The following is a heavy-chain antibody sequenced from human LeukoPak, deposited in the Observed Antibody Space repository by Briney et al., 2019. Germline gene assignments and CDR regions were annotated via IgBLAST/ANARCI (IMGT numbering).Heavy chain of an antibody. D-gene: IGHD2-2*01. V-gene: IGHV3-48*03. Sequence: GGSLRLSCAASGFTFSAFEMNWVRQAPGKGLEWLSYISGSGGTTLYAYSVKGRFTISRDNAKNSLYLQMNSLRVEDTAVYYCVRVYCSSTSCSDYFDYWGQGSLVTVSS. CDR3: VRVYCSSTSCSDYFDY. CDR2: ISGSGGTT. J-gene: IGHJ4*02. CDR1: GFTFSAFE.